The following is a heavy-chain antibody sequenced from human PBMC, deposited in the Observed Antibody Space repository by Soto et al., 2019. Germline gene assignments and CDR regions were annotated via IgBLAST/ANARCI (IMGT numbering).Heavy chain of an antibody. V-gene: IGHV3-9*01. CDR3: SKDILGGGNSIVGDAFDY. D-gene: IGHD2-15*01. J-gene: IGHJ3*01. CDR2: ISWNSGSI. Sequence: EVQLVESGGGLVQPGRSLRLSCAASGFTFDDYAMHWVRQAPGKGLEWVSGISWNSGSIGYADSVKGRFTISRDNAKNSLYPQMKRLRGEDKALFYCSKDILGGGNSIVGDAFDYWGQGTMVTVSS. CDR1: GFTFDDYA.